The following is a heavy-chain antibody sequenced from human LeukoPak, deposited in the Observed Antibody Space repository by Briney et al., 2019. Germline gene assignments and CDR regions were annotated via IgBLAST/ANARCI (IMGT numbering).Heavy chain of an antibody. CDR3: ASVSYGYSCPDY. V-gene: IGHV1-3*02. CDR2: NNAGNGTT. CDR1: GYSFTSYA. Sequence: ASVKVSCKASGYSFTSYALHWVRQAPGQRLEWMGWNNAGNGTTKYSQEFQGRITITRDTSASTAYMELSSLRSEDTAVYYCASVSYGYSCPDYWGQGTLVTVSS. D-gene: IGHD5-18*01. J-gene: IGHJ4*02.